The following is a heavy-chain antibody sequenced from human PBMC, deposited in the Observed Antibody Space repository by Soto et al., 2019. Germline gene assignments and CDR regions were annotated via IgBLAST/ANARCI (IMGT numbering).Heavy chain of an antibody. CDR1: GGSISSSSYY. CDR3: ARQPLYCSGGSCYPFYYYYYMDV. Sequence: QLQLQESGPGLVKPSETLSLTCTVSGGSISSSSYYWGWIRQPPGKGLEWIGSIYYSGSTYYNPSPKSRATISVDTSKNQFSLKLSSVTAADTAVYYCARQPLYCSGGSCYPFYYYYYMDVWGKGTTVTVSS. D-gene: IGHD2-15*01. J-gene: IGHJ6*03. V-gene: IGHV4-39*01. CDR2: IYYSGST.